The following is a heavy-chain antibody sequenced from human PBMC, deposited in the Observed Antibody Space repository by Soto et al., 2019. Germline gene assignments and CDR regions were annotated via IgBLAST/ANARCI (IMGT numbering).Heavy chain of an antibody. CDR1: GFTFSSYW. V-gene: IGHV3-7*04. D-gene: IGHD2-2*01. CDR3: ATEGEGYCSSTSCYYSRYYYYMDV. J-gene: IGHJ6*03. Sequence: EVQLVESGGGLVQPGGSLRLSCAASGFTFSSYWMSWVRQAPGKGLEWVANIKQDGSVKYYVDSVKGRFTISRDNAKNSLYLQMNSLRAEDTAVYYCATEGEGYCSSTSCYYSRYYYYMDVWGKGTTVTVSS. CDR2: IKQDGSVK.